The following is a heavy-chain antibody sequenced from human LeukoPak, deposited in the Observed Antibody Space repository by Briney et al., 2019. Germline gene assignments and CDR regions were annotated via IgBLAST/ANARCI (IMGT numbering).Heavy chain of an antibody. V-gene: IGHV3-23*01. CDR3: AKDTAMVPTLFDY. Sequence: GGSLRLSCEASGFTLGNYAMNWVRQAPGKGLEWVSAISGSGGSTYYADSVKGRFTISRDNSKNTLYLQMNSLRAEDTAVYYCAKDTAMVPTLFDYWGQGTLVTVSS. CDR2: ISGSGGST. D-gene: IGHD5-18*01. CDR1: GFTLGNYA. J-gene: IGHJ4*02.